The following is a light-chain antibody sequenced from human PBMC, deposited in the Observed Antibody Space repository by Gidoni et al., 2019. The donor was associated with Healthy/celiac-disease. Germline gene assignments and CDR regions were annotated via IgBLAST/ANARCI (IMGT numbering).Light chain of an antibody. Sequence: DIQMTHTPSSLSASVGDRVTITCRASQSISSYLNWYQQKPGKAPKLLFYAASSLQSGVPSRFSGSVSGTDFTLTISSLQPEDFATYYCQQSYSTPRTFGQGTKVEIK. V-gene: IGKV1-39*01. CDR2: AAS. J-gene: IGKJ1*01. CDR1: QSISSY. CDR3: QQSYSTPRT.